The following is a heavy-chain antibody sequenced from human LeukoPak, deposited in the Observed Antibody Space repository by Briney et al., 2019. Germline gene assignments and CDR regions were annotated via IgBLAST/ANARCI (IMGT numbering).Heavy chain of an antibody. CDR1: GFTFSSYA. J-gene: IGHJ4*02. CDR3: AKDLGVVITYYFDY. CDR2: ISGSGGST. Sequence: GGSLRLSCAASGFTFSSYAMSWVRQAPGKGLEWVSAISGSGGSTYYADSLKGRFTITRDNSKNTLYLQMNSLRSEDTAVYYCAKDLGVVITYYFDYWGQGTLVTVSS. D-gene: IGHD3-3*01. V-gene: IGHV3-23*01.